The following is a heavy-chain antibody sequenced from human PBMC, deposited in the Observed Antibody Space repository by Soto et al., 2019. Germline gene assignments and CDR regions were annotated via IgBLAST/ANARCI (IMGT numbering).Heavy chain of an antibody. D-gene: IGHD2-15*01. CDR2: ISYDGSNK. CDR3: ARDPRSPIGHP. J-gene: IGHJ5*02. Sequence: GGSLRLSCAASGFTFSSYGMHWVRQAPGKGLEWVAVISYDGSNKYYADSVKGRFTISRDNSKNTLYLQMNSLRAEDTAVYYCARDPRSPIGHPWGQGTLVTVSS. V-gene: IGHV3-30*03. CDR1: GFTFSSYG.